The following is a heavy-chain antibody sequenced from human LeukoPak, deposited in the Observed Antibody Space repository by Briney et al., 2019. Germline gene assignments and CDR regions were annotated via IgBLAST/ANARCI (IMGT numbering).Heavy chain of an antibody. CDR1: GLNFDDSA. CDR3: AKESGKFDY. CDR2: ISADGGST. Sequence: GGSLRLSCVASGLNFDDSAMHWVRQAPGKGLEWVSLISADGGSTFSADSVKGRFSISRDNSKNSLYLQMNSLRSEDTAMYYCAKESGKFDYWGQGTLVAVSS. V-gene: IGHV3-43*02. J-gene: IGHJ4*02.